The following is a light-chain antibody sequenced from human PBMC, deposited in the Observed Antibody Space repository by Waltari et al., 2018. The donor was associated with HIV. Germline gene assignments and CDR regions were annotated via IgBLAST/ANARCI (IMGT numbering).Light chain of an antibody. CDR1: SSDVGGYNY. V-gene: IGLV2-14*01. CDR2: EVT. CDR3: TSYTSAATVV. J-gene: IGLJ2*01. Sequence: QSALTQPASVSGSPGQSITISCTGTSSDVGGYNYVSWYQQHQGKAPKVIIYEVTNRPSGVSNRLSGSKSGNTAYLTISGLQGEDEADYYCTSYTSAATVVFGGGTKLTVL.